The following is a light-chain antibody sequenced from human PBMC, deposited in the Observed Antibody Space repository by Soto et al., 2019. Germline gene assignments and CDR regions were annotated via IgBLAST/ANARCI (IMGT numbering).Light chain of an antibody. CDR3: QQYRNWPRT. Sequence: EIVPTQSPATLSVSPGDRVTLSCRASQSVDINLAWYQQRPGQAPRLLVYGASTKATDMPGRFSGRGSGTEFTLTINNLQSEDFAVYYCQQYRNWPRTFGQGTKVDIK. CDR1: QSVDIN. V-gene: IGKV3-15*01. J-gene: IGKJ1*01. CDR2: GAS.